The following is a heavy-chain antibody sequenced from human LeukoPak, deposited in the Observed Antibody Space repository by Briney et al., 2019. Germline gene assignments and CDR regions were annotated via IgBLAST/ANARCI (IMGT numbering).Heavy chain of an antibody. D-gene: IGHD6-19*01. Sequence: GGSLRLSCVGSGLIFSEAWMNWVRQVPGKGLEWGGRIKSKGGGGTVDHAAPVKGRFIISRDDSENTVFLQMNNLKTEDTAVYYCTTEPDSSGWYGDSWGQGTLVAVSS. J-gene: IGHJ5*01. CDR2: IKSKGGGGTV. V-gene: IGHV3-15*07. CDR3: TTEPDSSGWYGDS. CDR1: GLIFSEAW.